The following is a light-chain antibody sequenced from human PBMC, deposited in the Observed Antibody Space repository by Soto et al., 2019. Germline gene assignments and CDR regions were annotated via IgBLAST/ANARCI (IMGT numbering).Light chain of an antibody. V-gene: IGLV2-14*01. Sequence: QSALTQPASVSGSPGQSITISCTGTSSDVGGYNYVSWYQQHPGKAPKLMIYEVINRPSGVSHRFSGSKSGNTAALTISVLQAADEADYYCSSYTSSSTLVFGTGTKLTVL. CDR3: SSYTSSSTLV. CDR1: SSDVGGYNY. J-gene: IGLJ1*01. CDR2: EVI.